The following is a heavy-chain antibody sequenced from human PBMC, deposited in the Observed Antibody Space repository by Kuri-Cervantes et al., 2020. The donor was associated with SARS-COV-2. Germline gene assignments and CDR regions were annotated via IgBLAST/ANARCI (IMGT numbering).Heavy chain of an antibody. J-gene: IGHJ2*01. D-gene: IGHD2-8*01. Sequence: SVKVSCKASGGTFSSYAISWVRQAPGQGLEWMGGIIPIFGTANYAQKFQGRVTITADESTSTAYMELSSLRSEDTAVYYCASRKRELVYATRGGYFDLWGRSTLVTVSS. CDR3: ASRKRELVYATRGGYFDL. CDR1: GGTFSSYA. CDR2: IIPIFGTA. V-gene: IGHV1-69*13.